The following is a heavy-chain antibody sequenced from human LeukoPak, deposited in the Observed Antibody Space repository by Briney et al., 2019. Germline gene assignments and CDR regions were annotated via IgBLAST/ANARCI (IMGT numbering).Heavy chain of an antibody. D-gene: IGHD3-3*01. J-gene: IGHJ5*02. V-gene: IGHV3-21*01. CDR2: ISSTGSYI. Sequence: TGGSLRLSCSASGFTFRDYSMYWVRQAPGKGPEWVSSISSTGSYIYYADFLKGRFTISRDNAKNSLYLQMNSLRAEDTAVYYCAVYDFWSGFVFDPWGQGTLVTVSS. CDR1: GFTFRDYS. CDR3: AVYDFWSGFVFDP.